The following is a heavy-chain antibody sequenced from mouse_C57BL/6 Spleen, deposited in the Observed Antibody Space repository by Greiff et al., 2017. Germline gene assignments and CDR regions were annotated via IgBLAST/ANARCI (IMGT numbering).Heavy chain of an antibody. D-gene: IGHD1-1*01. Sequence: EVQLQQSGPELVKPGASVQMSCKASGYTFTDYNMHWVKQSHGKSLEWIGYINPNNGGTSYNQKFKGKATLTVNKSSSTAYMELRSLTSEDSAVYYCARYGIITTVVATPCYAMDYWGQGTSVTVSS. CDR1: GYTFTDYN. CDR2: INPNNGGT. V-gene: IGHV1-22*01. CDR3: ARYGIITTVVATPCYAMDY. J-gene: IGHJ4*01.